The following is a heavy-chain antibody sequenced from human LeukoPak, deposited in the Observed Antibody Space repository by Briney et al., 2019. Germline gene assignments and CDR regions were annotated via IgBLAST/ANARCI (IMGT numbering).Heavy chain of an antibody. J-gene: IGHJ4*02. V-gene: IGHV1-18*01. D-gene: IGHD2-2*02. CDR1: GYTFRSYG. CDR2: ISAYNGNT. Sequence: ASVNVSCKASGYTFRSYGISWVRQAAGRGLEWMGWISAYNGNTNYAQNLQGRVTMTTDTSTSTAYTELRSLRSDDTAVYYCARDPVGYCSSSSCYTGGDFDYWGQGTLVTVSS. CDR3: ARDPVGYCSSSSCYTGGDFDY.